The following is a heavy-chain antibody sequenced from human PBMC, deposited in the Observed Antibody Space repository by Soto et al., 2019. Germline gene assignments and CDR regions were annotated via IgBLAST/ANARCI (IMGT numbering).Heavy chain of an antibody. D-gene: IGHD2-2*01. Sequence: LRLSCAGSGFTFSRYEMNWVRQAPLKGLGWVSYISSSGNTIYYADSVKGRFTISRDNAKNSLYLQMTSLSAEDTAVYYCARGRIEGLVVVPTAIDYGMDVWGQGTTVTVSS. CDR1: GFTFSRYE. V-gene: IGHV3-48*03. CDR3: ARGRIEGLVVVPTAIDYGMDV. J-gene: IGHJ6*02. CDR2: ISSSGNTI.